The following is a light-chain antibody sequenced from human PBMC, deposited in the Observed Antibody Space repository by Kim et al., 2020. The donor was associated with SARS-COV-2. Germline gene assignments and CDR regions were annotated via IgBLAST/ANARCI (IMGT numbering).Light chain of an antibody. Sequence: ELTQPPSASGTPGQRVTISCFGSSSNIGTNYLDWYQQLPGTAPKLLIYSYNQRPSGVPDRFSASKSGTSASLAISGLRSEDEADYYCAAWDVRLSGWVFGGGTKVTVL. V-gene: IGLV1-47*01. CDR1: SSNIGTNY. CDR2: SYN. CDR3: AAWDVRLSGWV. J-gene: IGLJ3*02.